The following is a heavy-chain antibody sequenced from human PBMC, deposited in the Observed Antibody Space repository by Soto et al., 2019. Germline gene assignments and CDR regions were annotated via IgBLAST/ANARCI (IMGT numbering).Heavy chain of an antibody. J-gene: IGHJ4*02. CDR2: ISGDNGNT. CDR1: GYSFTNYG. Sequence: QIHLEQSRIEMKEPGTSLKISCATSGYSFTNYGISWVRQAPGQGLEWMGWISGDNGNTKYAQSFHDRVVMTADKFTSTGYLEMRNLSSNDTAVYYCARANTWVTGRVGTHWGQGTKVTVSS. D-gene: IGHD1-1*01. V-gene: IGHV1-18*01. CDR3: ARANTWVTGRVGTH.